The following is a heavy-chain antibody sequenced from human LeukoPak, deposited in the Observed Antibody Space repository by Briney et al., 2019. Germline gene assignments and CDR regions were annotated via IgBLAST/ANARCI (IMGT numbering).Heavy chain of an antibody. Sequence: GGSLRLSCAASGFTFSSYGMHWVRQAPGKGLEWVAVISYGGSNKYYADSVKGRFTISRDNSKNTLYLQMNSLRAEDTAVYYCAKVTHYYYGMDVWGQGTTVTVSS. J-gene: IGHJ6*02. V-gene: IGHV3-30*18. CDR3: AKVTHYYYGMDV. CDR2: ISYGGSNK. CDR1: GFTFSSYG.